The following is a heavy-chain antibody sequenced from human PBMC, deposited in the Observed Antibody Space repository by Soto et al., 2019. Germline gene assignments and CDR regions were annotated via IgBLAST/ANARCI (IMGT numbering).Heavy chain of an antibody. J-gene: IGHJ4*02. CDR1: GGSIDSSNW. CDR2: VFHSGST. D-gene: IGHD3-16*01. Sequence: PXGTLSLTCDVSGGSIDSSNWWSCVRQPPGKGLEWIGEVFHSGSTNYNPSLRSRVTISVDRSKNQFSLNLRSVTAADTSVYYCAQRTYVKESRFDYWGQGVLVTVSS. V-gene: IGHV4-4*02. CDR3: AQRTYVKESRFDY.